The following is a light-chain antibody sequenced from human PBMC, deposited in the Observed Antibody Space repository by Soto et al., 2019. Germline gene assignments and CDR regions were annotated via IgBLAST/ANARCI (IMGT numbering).Light chain of an antibody. Sequence: QSFLTQPPSVSAAPGRKVTISCSGSSSNIGGNSVSWYQQLPGTAPKLLIYDDNKRPSGIPDRFSGSKSGTSATLGITGFQTGDEADYYCGSWDSSLSAYVFGTGTMVTVL. J-gene: IGLJ1*01. CDR1: SSNIGGNS. CDR3: GSWDSSLSAYV. CDR2: DDN. V-gene: IGLV1-51*01.